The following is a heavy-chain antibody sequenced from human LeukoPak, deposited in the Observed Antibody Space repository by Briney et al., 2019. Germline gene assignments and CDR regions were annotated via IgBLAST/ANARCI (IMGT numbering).Heavy chain of an antibody. Sequence: ASVKVSCKASGVTFISYGINWVRQAPGQGLEWMGRIFPLVDKTNYAQKLQGRVTITADKSTGTAYVELSSLRSEDTAVYYCARDRPTDYGGAFDIWGHGTMVTVSS. V-gene: IGHV1-69*04. J-gene: IGHJ3*02. CDR2: IFPLVDKT. CDR1: GVTFISYG. D-gene: IGHD3-16*01. CDR3: ARDRPTDYGGAFDI.